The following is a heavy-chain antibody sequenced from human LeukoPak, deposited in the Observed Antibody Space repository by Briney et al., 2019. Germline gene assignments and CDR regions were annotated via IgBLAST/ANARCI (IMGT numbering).Heavy chain of an antibody. V-gene: IGHV4-30-2*01. CDR1: GGSVSSSDSY. CDR2: IYHPGTT. CDR3: ATTDADSMLFAP. Sequence: PSETLSLTCAVSGGSVSSSDSYWNWIRQPPGEGLEWIGYIYHPGTTYYNPSLKSRVTISIDRSKNSFSLKLTSVTPADTAIYYCATTDADSMLFAPWGQGTLVTVST. J-gene: IGHJ5*02. D-gene: IGHD1-1*01.